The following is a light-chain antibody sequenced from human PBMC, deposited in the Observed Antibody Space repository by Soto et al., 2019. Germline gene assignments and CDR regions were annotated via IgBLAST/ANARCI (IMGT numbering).Light chain of an antibody. J-gene: IGKJ1*01. CDR3: QQYGRSPWT. Sequence: DIVLTQSPGTLSLSPGERATLSCRASQSVSSSYLAWYQQKPGQAPRLLMYDASSRATGIPDRFSGSGSGTDFTLTISRLEPEDFAVYYCQQYGRSPWTFGQGTKVEIK. CDR1: QSVSSSY. V-gene: IGKV3-20*01. CDR2: DAS.